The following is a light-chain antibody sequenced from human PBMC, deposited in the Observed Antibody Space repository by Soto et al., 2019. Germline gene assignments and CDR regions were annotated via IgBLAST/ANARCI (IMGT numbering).Light chain of an antibody. V-gene: IGKV3D-15*01. CDR2: GVS. Sequence: EIMMTQSPDTLSVSPGERATLSCRSSESVSNYLAWYQQKPGQAPRLLLYGVSTRPTGTPARFSGSGSGTEFTITICSLQSEDFAVYYCLQYNSWPPMYTFGQGTKLEIK. CDR3: LQYNSWPPMYT. CDR1: ESVSNY. J-gene: IGKJ2*01.